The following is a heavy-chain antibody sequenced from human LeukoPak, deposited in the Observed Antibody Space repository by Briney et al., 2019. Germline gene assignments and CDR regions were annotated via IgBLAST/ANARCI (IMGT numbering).Heavy chain of an antibody. V-gene: IGHV4-59*01. Sequence: KPSETLSLTCTVSVGSITAYHWRWIRQPPGKGLDWIGYIYHSGSTNYKPSLESRVALSLDTSKRQFSLKLTSGAAADTAVYYCAGQTYIKSVAPFDYWGQGTLVTVPS. CDR3: AGQTYIKSVAPFDY. CDR2: IYHSGST. D-gene: IGHD4-23*01. CDR1: VGSITAYH. J-gene: IGHJ4*02.